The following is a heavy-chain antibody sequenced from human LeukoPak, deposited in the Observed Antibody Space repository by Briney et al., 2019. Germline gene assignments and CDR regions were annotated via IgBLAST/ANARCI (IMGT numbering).Heavy chain of an antibody. V-gene: IGHV1-69*04. D-gene: IGHD6-6*01. J-gene: IGHJ4*02. CDR2: IIPTLGIA. CDR3: ARVYGSSPFDY. Sequence: GASVKVSCKASGGTFSRYAISWVRQAPGQGLEWMGRIIPTLGIANYAQKFQGRVTITADKSTSTAYMELSSLRSEDTAMYYCARVYGSSPFDYWGQGTLVTVSS. CDR1: GGTFSRYA.